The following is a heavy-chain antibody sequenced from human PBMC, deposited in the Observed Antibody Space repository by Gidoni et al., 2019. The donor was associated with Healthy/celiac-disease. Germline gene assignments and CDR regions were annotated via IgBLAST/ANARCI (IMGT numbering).Heavy chain of an antibody. CDR3: ARDPGIAAAGTHY. Sequence: EVQLVESGGGLVQPGGSLRLSCAASGFTVSSTYMSWVRQAPGTGLEWVSVIYSGGSTDYADSVKGRFTISRDNSKNTLYLQMNSLRAEDTAVYYCARDPGIAAAGTHYWGQGTLVTVSS. V-gene: IGHV3-66*01. J-gene: IGHJ4*02. D-gene: IGHD6-13*01. CDR1: GFTVSSTY. CDR2: IYSGGST.